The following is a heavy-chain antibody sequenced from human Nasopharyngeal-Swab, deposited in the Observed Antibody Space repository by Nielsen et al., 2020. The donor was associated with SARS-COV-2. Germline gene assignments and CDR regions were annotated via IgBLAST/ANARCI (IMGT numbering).Heavy chain of an antibody. Sequence: WVRQAPGQGLEWMGGIIPSSGTANYAQKFQGRVTITADESSSIVYMEVSGLRSEDSAVYYCAREEGYSSGWYFRYWGQGTRVRLL. D-gene: IGHD6-13*01. CDR2: IIPSSGTA. CDR3: AREEGYSSGWYFRY. J-gene: IGHJ4*02. V-gene: IGHV1-69*01.